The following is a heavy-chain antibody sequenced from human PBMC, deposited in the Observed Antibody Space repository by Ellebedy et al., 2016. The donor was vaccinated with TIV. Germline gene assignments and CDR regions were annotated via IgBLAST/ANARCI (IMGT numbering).Heavy chain of an antibody. CDR3: VRESGYCTSNTYSDN. Sequence: PGGSLRLSCAASGFTFSNYWMSWVRQAPGKGLEWMANIKQDGSDNNYMDSVKGRFSISRDNSKNSLYLQMESLTAEDTAVDYCVRESGYCTSNTYSDNWGQGTLVTVSS. D-gene: IGHD2-2*03. V-gene: IGHV3-7*03. CDR1: GFTFSNYW. CDR2: IKQDGSDN. J-gene: IGHJ4*02.